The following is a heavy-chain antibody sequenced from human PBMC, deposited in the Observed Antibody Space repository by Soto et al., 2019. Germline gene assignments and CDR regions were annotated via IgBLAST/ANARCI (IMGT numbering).Heavy chain of an antibody. CDR1: GDSISIYY. D-gene: IGHD6-19*01. Sequence: SDTLSLTSTVSGDSISIYYWAWIGQTPGKGLEWIGYIYHSGSSNYNASLKIRVTMSIDTSNNQFFLKLSSATAADTDVYYCARHHRSWNGYGWSTFDYCGEGILVNVS. V-gene: IGHV4-59*08. CDR2: IYHSGSS. J-gene: IGHJ4*02. CDR3: ARHHRSWNGYGWSTFDY.